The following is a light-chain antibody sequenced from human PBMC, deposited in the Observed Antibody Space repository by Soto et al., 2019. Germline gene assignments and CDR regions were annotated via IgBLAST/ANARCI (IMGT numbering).Light chain of an antibody. CDR2: GAS. CDR1: QSVSSTY. Sequence: EIVLTQSPGTLSLSPGERATLSCRASQSVSSTYLAWYQQNPGQAPRLLIYGASTRATGIPDRFRGSGSVTDFTLTISRLEPEDFAVYFCQQYGSSSYTFGQGTKLEI. V-gene: IGKV3-20*01. J-gene: IGKJ2*01. CDR3: QQYGSSSYT.